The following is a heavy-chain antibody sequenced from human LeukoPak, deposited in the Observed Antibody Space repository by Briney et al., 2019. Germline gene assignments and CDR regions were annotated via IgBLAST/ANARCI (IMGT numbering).Heavy chain of an antibody. CDR1: VGSFSGYY. Sequence: PSETLSLTCAVYVGSFSGYYWSWIRQPPGKGLEWIGEINHSGSTNYNPSLKSRVTISVDTSKNQFSLKLSSVTAADTAVYYCARAQSYYDILTGYLDGAFDIWGQGTMVTVSS. D-gene: IGHD3-9*01. J-gene: IGHJ3*02. CDR2: INHSGST. V-gene: IGHV4-34*01. CDR3: ARAQSYYDILTGYLDGAFDI.